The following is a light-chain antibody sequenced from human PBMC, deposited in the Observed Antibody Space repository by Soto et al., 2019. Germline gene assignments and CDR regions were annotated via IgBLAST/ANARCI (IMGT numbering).Light chain of an antibody. CDR2: DAS. J-gene: IGKJ2*03. V-gene: IGKV1-5*01. CDR1: QRISRW. Sequence: DIQVTQSPSTLSASVGDRVSITCRASQRISRWLAWYRQKPGRAPELLVYDASVLHTGVPSRFSGSGSGTDFTLSISSLQPDDFATYFCQQYYSYPYSFGPGTILEIK. CDR3: QQYYSYPYS.